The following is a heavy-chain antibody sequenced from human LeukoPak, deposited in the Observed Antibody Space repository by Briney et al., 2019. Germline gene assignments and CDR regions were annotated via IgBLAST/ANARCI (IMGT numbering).Heavy chain of an antibody. D-gene: IGHD2/OR15-2a*01. V-gene: IGHV3-53*01. CDR1: GFGVNNNY. CDR2: IYNEGTT. J-gene: IGHJ2*01. CDR3: ARLFLHHGYSDF. Sequence: GGSLRLSCAASGFGVNNNYMNWVRQAPGKGLEWVSIIYNEGTTFYTDSVRGRFTISRDDSKNTIYLLMNSLRAGDTAVYYCARLFLHHGYSDFWGRGTLVTVSS.